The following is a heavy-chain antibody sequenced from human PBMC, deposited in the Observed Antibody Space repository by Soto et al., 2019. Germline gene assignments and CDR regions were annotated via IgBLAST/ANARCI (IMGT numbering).Heavy chain of an antibody. D-gene: IGHD3-22*01. CDR3: ARDTGFWNYDSSGYYPGWFDP. CDR2: IYYSGST. J-gene: IGHJ5*02. Sequence: ASETLSLTCTVSGASISSYYWSWIRQPPGKGLEWIGYIYYSGSTNYNPSLKSRVTISVDTSKNQFSLKLSSVTAADTAVYYCARDTGFWNYDSSGYYPGWFDPWGQGTLVTVSS. V-gene: IGHV4-59*01. CDR1: GASISSYY.